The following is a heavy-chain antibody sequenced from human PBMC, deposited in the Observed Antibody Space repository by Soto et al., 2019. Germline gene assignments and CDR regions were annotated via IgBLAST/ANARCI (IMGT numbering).Heavy chain of an antibody. CDR1: GYTFTSYA. CDR3: ARDLHYYDSSGYFHGDAFDI. V-gene: IGHV1-3*01. J-gene: IGHJ3*02. D-gene: IGHD3-22*01. CDR2: INAGNGNT. Sequence: ASVKVSCKASGYTFTSYAMHWVRQAPGQRLERLGWINAGNGNTKYAQKLQGRVTMTTDTSTSTVYMELRSLRSDDTAVYYCARDLHYYDSSGYFHGDAFDIWGQGTMVTVSS.